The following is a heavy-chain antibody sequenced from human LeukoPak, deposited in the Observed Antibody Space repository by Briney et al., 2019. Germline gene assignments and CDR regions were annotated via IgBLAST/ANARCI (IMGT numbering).Heavy chain of an antibody. CDR3: ARDRARYCSSTSCYGDAFDY. Sequence: ASVKVSCKASGGTFSSYATSWVRQAPGQGLEWMGRIIPILGIANYAQKFQGRVTITADKSTSTAYMELSSLRSEDTAVYYCARDRARYCSSTSCYGDAFDYWGQGTLVTVSS. CDR1: GGTFSSYA. CDR2: IIPILGIA. V-gene: IGHV1-69*04. J-gene: IGHJ4*02. D-gene: IGHD2-2*01.